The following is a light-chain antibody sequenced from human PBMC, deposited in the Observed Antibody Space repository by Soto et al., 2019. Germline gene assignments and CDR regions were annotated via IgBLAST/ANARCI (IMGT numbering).Light chain of an antibody. CDR3: QQGYTTPIT. Sequence: DIQITQSPSSLSASVGDRVTITCRASQSIRGYLNWYQQKPGKAPKPLIYAASSLHSGVPSRFSGSASATDFTLTISSLQPDDFATYYCQQGYTTPITFGQGTRLEIK. CDR1: QSIRGY. CDR2: AAS. J-gene: IGKJ5*01. V-gene: IGKV1-39*01.